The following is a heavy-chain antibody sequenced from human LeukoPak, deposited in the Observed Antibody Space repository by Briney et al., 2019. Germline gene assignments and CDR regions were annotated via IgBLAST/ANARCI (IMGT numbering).Heavy chain of an antibody. V-gene: IGHV1-69*13. J-gene: IGHJ4*02. D-gene: IGHD3-3*01. Sequence: GASVKVSCKASGGTFSSYAISWVRQAPGQGLEWVGRIIPIFGTANYAQKFQGRVTITPDESTSTAYMELSSLRSEDTAVYYCARDRGGYYDFWSGYLSFDYWGQGTLVTVSS. CDR3: ARDRGGYYDFWSGYLSFDY. CDR1: GGTFSSYA. CDR2: IIPIFGTA.